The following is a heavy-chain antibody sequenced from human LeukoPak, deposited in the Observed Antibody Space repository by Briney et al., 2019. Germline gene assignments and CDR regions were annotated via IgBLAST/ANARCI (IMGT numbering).Heavy chain of an antibody. CDR2: INHSGST. CDR3: AGDPDY. CDR1: GGSFSGYY. Sequence: SSETLSLTCAVYGGSFSGYYWSWIRQPPGKGLEWIGEINHSGSTNYNPSLKSRLTMSVDTSKNQFSLNLSSVTAADTAVYYCAGDPDYWGQGTLVTVSS. V-gene: IGHV4-34*01. J-gene: IGHJ4*02.